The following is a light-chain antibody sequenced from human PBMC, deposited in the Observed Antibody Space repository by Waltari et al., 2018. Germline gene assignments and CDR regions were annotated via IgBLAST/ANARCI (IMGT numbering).Light chain of an antibody. Sequence: EIVLTQSPGTLSLSPGERATLSCRASQSVSSSYLAWYQQKPGQAPRLLIYWASSRATGIPDRFSGSGSGTDFTLTISRLEPEDLAVYYCQQYGSSPWTFGQGTKVEIK. CDR2: WAS. CDR1: QSVSSSY. J-gene: IGKJ1*01. V-gene: IGKV3-20*01. CDR3: QQYGSSPWT.